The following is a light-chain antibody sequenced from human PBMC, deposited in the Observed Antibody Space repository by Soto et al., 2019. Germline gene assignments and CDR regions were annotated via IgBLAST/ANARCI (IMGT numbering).Light chain of an antibody. CDR3: QQYNSWPLT. Sequence: IVMTQSPATLSVSPWERATLSCRASQSVSSNLAWYQQKPGQAPRLLIHGASTRATGVTARFSGSGSGAEFTLTISSLQSEDFAVYYCQQYNSWPLTFGGGTKVDIK. CDR1: QSVSSN. CDR2: GAS. V-gene: IGKV3-15*01. J-gene: IGKJ4*01.